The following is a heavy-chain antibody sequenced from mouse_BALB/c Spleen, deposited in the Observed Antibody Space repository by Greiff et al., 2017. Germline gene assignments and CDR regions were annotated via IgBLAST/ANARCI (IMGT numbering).Heavy chain of an antibody. Sequence: EVMLVESGPGLVKPSQSLSLTCTVTGYSITSDYAWNWIRQFPGNKLEWMGYISYSGSTSYNPSLKSRISITRDTSKNQFFLQLNSVTTEDTATYYCAREGTGTTMDYWGQGTSVTVSS. J-gene: IGHJ4*01. V-gene: IGHV3-2*02. CDR1: GYSITSDYA. CDR2: ISYSGST. D-gene: IGHD4-1*01. CDR3: AREGTGTTMDY.